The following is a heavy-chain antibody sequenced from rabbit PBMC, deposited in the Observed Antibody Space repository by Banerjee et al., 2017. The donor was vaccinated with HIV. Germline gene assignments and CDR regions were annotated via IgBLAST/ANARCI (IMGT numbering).Heavy chain of an antibody. CDR3: ARSGSNYYYGMDL. V-gene: IGHV1S40*01. J-gene: IGHJ6*01. CDR2: IYAGSSGST. D-gene: IGHD4-2*01. Sequence: QSLEESGGDLVKPGASLTLTCTASGFSFSSNYYMCWVRQAPGKGLEWIGCIYAGSSGSTYYASWAKGRFTISKTSSTTVTLQMTSLTAADTATYFCARSGSNYYYGMDLWGPGTLVTVS. CDR1: GFSFSSNYY.